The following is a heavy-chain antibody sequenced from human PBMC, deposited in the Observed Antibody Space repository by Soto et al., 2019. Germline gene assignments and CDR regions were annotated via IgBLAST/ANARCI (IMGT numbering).Heavy chain of an antibody. CDR1: GGSISSGGYY. Sequence: SETLSLTCTVSGGSISSGGYYWSWIRQHPGKGLEWIGYIYYSGSTYYNPSLKSRVTISVDTSKNQFSLKLSSVTAADTAVYYCARERRYCSGGSCYKPHPYFDYWGQGTLVTVSS. CDR2: IYYSGST. CDR3: ARERRYCSGGSCYKPHPYFDY. D-gene: IGHD2-15*01. J-gene: IGHJ4*02. V-gene: IGHV4-31*03.